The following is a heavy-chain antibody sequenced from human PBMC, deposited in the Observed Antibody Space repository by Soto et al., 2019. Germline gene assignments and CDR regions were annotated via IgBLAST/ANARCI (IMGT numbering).Heavy chain of an antibody. CDR1: GFTFTSYW. D-gene: IGHD2-21*01. CDR3: VREIASRL. CDR2: INKYGSEK. J-gene: IGHJ6*03. V-gene: IGHV3-7*01. Sequence: EVQVVESGGGLVQPGGSLRLSCAAYGFTFTSYWMTCVRQAPGRGLEWVANINKYGSEKSYVDSVKGRFTISRDNAKISLYMHMNSLRADDTAVYDCVREIASRLWGKGTIVIVS.